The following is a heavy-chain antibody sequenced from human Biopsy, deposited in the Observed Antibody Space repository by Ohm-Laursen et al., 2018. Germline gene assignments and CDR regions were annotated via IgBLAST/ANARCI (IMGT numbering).Heavy chain of an antibody. CDR2: INQSGRT. CDR3: GNEVHGRDY. V-gene: IGHV4-34*08. D-gene: IGHD2-15*01. Sequence: PSDTLSLTCEVYGKTFSDYYWSWIRQPPGKGLEWIGQINQSGRTNYNPSLKSRVNISADKSNNQFSLKLTSVTSADTAVYFCGNEVHGRDYWGRGTLVTVSS. J-gene: IGHJ4*02. CDR1: GKTFSDYY.